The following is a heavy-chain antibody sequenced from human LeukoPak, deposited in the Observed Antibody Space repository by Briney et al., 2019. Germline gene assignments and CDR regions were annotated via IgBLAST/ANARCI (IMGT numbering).Heavy chain of an antibody. V-gene: IGHV4-38-2*01. CDR3: AKQRPTVVTHFDS. D-gene: IGHD4-23*01. J-gene: IGHJ4*02. Sequence: SETLSLTCAVSGYSISSGYYWGWIRQPPGKGLDWIASMYHSGSTYYNPSLKSRVTISVDTSKNQFSLRLSSVTAADTAVYYCAKQRPTVVTHFDSWGQGTLVTVSS. CDR1: GYSISSGYY. CDR2: MYHSGST.